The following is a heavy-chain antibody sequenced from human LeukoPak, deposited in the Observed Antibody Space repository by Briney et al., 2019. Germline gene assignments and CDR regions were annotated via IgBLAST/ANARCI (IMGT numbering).Heavy chain of an antibody. CDR2: IYTSGST. CDR1: GGSISSYY. D-gene: IGHD2-2*01. Sequence: PSETLSLTCTVSGGSISSYYWSWTRQPAGKGLEWIGRIYTSGSTNYNPSLKSRVTISVDKSKNQFSLKLSSVTAADTAVYYCARSGYCSSTSCYAVDYFDYWGQGTLVTVSS. J-gene: IGHJ4*02. CDR3: ARSGYCSSTSCYAVDYFDY. V-gene: IGHV4-4*07.